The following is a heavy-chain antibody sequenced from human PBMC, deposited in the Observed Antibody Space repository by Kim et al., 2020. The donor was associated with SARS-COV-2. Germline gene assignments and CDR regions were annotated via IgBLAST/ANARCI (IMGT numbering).Heavy chain of an antibody. CDR2: IKQDGSEK. CDR3: ARDLSRGVNYYGSGSYYIVFDY. D-gene: IGHD3-10*01. CDR1: GFTFSSYW. J-gene: IGHJ4*02. V-gene: IGHV3-7*01. Sequence: GGSLRLSCAASGFTFSSYWMSWVRQAPGKGLEWVANIKQDGSEKYYVDSVKGRFTISRDNAKNSLYLQMNSLRAEDTAVYYCARDLSRGVNYYGSGSYYIVFDYWGQGTLVTVSS.